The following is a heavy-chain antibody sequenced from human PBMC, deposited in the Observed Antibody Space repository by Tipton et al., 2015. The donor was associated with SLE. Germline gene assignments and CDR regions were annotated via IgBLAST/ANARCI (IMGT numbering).Heavy chain of an antibody. CDR1: DDSISSGAYS. CDR3: ARGFGEDETSDSSGSPFAFDY. D-gene: IGHD3-22*01. V-gene: IGHV4-30-2*01. CDR2: IYHSGST. J-gene: IGHJ4*02. Sequence: TLSLTCAVSDDSISSGAYSWSWVRQPPGKGLEWIGYIYHSGSTYYNPSPKSRVTISVDTSKNQFSLKLSSVTAADTAVYYCARGFGEDETSDSSGSPFAFDYWGQGTLVTVSS.